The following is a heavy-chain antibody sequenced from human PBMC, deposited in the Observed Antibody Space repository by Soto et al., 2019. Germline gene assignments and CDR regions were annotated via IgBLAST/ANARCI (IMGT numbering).Heavy chain of an antibody. Sequence: QVQLVQSGAEVKKPGASVKVSCKASGYTFTSYGISWVRQAPGQGLDWMGWISAYNGNTKYAQKLQGRVTMTTDTSTTTAYMDLRRLRSDDTAVYYCARSDKPGRAVAWGQGTLVTVAS. D-gene: IGHD6-19*01. J-gene: IGHJ4*02. CDR3: ARSDKPGRAVA. CDR2: ISAYNGNT. V-gene: IGHV1-18*01. CDR1: GYTFTSYG.